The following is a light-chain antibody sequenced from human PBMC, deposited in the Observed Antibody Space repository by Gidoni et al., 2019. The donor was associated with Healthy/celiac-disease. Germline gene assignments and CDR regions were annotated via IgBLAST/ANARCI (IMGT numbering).Light chain of an antibody. V-gene: IGKV1-39*01. CDR2: AAS. CDR1: QSVSSY. J-gene: IGKJ1*01. Sequence: ITMTQSPSSLSASVGDRVTSTCRASQSVSSYLNWYQQKPGKAPKLLIYAASSLQSGVPSRFSGSGSGTDFTLTISSLQAEDFATYYCQQVYKTPRTFGQGTKVEIK. CDR3: QQVYKTPRT.